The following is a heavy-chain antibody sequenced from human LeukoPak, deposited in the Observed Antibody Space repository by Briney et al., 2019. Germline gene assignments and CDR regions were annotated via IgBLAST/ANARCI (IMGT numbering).Heavy chain of an antibody. CDR1: GGSISSYY. CDR2: IYYSGST. V-gene: IGHV4-59*01. Sequence: SETLSLTCTVSGGSISSYYWSWIRQPPGKGLEWIGYIYYSGSTNYNPSLKSRVTISVDTSKNQFSLKLSSVTAADTAVYYCARDSSGWYRYDYWGQGTLVTVSS. CDR3: ARDSSGWYRYDY. J-gene: IGHJ4*02. D-gene: IGHD6-19*01.